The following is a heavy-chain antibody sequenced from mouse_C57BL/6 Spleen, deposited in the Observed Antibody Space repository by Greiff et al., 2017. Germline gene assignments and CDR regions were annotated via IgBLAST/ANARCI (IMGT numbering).Heavy chain of an antibody. CDR2: IYPGDGDT. Sequence: VKLQESGPELVKPGASVKISCKASGYAFSSSWMNWVKQRPGKGLEWIGRIYPGDGDTNYNGKFKGKATLTADKSSSTAYMQLSSLTSEDSAVYFCARRYYYGSSYGYLDVWGTGTTVTVSS. V-gene: IGHV1-82*01. D-gene: IGHD1-1*01. CDR1: GYAFSSSW. CDR3: ARRYYYGSSYGYLDV. J-gene: IGHJ1*03.